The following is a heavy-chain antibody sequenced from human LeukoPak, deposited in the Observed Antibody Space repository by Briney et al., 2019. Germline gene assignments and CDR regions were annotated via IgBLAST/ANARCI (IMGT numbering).Heavy chain of an antibody. CDR3: ARHYYDRSGYFYQDY. Sequence: SETLSLTCTVSGGSISSHYWTWIRQPPGKGLEWIGYIYYSGSSDYNPSLKSRVTMSVDTSKNQFSLKLSSVTAADTAMYYCARHYYDRSGYFYQDYWGQGTLVTVSS. J-gene: IGHJ4*02. CDR2: IYYSGSS. V-gene: IGHV4-59*08. CDR1: GGSISSHY. D-gene: IGHD3-22*01.